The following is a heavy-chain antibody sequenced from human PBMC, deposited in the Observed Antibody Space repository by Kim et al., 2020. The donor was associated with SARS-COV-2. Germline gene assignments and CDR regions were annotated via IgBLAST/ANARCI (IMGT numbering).Heavy chain of an antibody. CDR3: ARHYPALNYFDF. D-gene: IGHD2-15*01. V-gene: IGHV4-39*01. CDR1: GDSMTSGDYY. J-gene: IGHJ4*02. CDR2: VRNTGVT. Sequence: SETLSLTCTVSGDSMTSGDYYWDWIRQAPGKGLEWIGNVRNTGVTYYNPSLNSRVSISADTSKNHFSLKMSSVTATDAAVYYCARHYPALNYFDFWGQGILVTVSS.